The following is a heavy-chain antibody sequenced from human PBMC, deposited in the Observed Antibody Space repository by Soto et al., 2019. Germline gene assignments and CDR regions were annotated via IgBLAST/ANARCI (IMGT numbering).Heavy chain of an antibody. Sequence: QITLKESGPTLVKPTQTLTLTCTFSGFSLSTSGVGVGWIRQPPGKALEWLALIYWDDDKRYSPSLKSRLTITKDTSKTQVVLTMTNMAPVDTATYYCAHSLIPNWGSRGAFDYWGQGTLVTVSS. D-gene: IGHD7-27*01. CDR1: GFSLSTSGVG. V-gene: IGHV2-5*02. J-gene: IGHJ4*02. CDR2: IYWDDDK. CDR3: AHSLIPNWGSRGAFDY.